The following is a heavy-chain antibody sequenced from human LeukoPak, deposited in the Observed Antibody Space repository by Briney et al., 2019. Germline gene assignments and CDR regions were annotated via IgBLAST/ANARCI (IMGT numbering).Heavy chain of an antibody. J-gene: IGHJ4*02. Sequence: APVKVSCKASGYTFTGYHMHWVRQAPGQGLEWMGRINPNSGDTNYAQKFQGRVTMTRDTSISTAYMELSRLRSDDTAVYYCARDYCSSTSCLFDYWGQGTLVTVSS. D-gene: IGHD2-2*01. CDR1: GYTFTGYH. CDR3: ARDYCSSTSCLFDY. CDR2: INPNSGDT. V-gene: IGHV1-2*06.